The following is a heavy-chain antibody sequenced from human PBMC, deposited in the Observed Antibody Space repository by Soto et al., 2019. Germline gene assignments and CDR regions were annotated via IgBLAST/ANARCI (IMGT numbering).Heavy chain of an antibody. CDR1: GFTFSSYG. Sequence: GGSLRLSCAASGFTFSSYGMTWVRQAPGKGLEWVSAIGGSGGSTYYADSVTGRFTTSRDNSKNTLDLQVSSLRAEDTSVYYCAKDGAETYYGMDVWGQGTTVTVSS. D-gene: IGHD3-10*01. CDR3: AKDGAETYYGMDV. J-gene: IGHJ6*02. CDR2: IGGSGGST. V-gene: IGHV3-23*01.